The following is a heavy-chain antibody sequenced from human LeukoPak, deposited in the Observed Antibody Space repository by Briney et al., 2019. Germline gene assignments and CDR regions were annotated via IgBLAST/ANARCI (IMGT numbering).Heavy chain of an antibody. CDR1: GFTFSSYG. J-gene: IGHJ3*02. V-gene: IGHV3-30*02. CDR2: IRYDGSNK. Sequence: PGGSLRLSCAASGFTFSSYGMHWVRQAPGKGLEWVAFIRYDGSNKYYADSVKGRFTISRDNSKNTLYLQMNSLRAEDTAVYYCALPTSDAFDIWGQGTMVTVSS. CDR3: ALPTSDAFDI.